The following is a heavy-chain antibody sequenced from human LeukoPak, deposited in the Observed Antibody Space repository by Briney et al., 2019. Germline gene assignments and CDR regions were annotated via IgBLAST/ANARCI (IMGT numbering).Heavy chain of an antibody. CDR3: AKDDLSRGYSYGYRSTWFDP. V-gene: IGHV3-23*01. D-gene: IGHD5-18*01. J-gene: IGHJ5*02. Sequence: GGSLRLSCAASGFTFSSYGMHWVRQAPGKGLEWVSAISGSGGSTYYADSVKGRFTISRDNSKNTLYLQMNSLRAEDTAVYYCAKDDLSRGYSYGYRSTWFDPWGQGTLVTVSS. CDR2: ISGSGGST. CDR1: GFTFSSYG.